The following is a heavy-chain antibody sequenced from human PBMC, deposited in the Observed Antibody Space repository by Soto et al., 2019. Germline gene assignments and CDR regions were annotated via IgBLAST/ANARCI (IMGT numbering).Heavy chain of an antibody. J-gene: IGHJ6*02. CDR3: ARISVTTPYYFYAMDV. D-gene: IGHD4-4*01. CDR1: GFSLSTSGMC. CDR2: IDWDADK. V-gene: IGHV2-70*01. Sequence: GPTLVNPTQTLTLTCTFSGFSLSTSGMCVSWIRQPPGKALEWLALIDWDADKYYSTSLKTRLTISRDTSKNQVVLTMTNMDPVDTATYYCARISVTTPYYFYAMDVWGPGTTVTVSS.